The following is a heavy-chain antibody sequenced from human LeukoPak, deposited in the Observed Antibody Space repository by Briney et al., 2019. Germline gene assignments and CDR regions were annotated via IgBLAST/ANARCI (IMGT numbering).Heavy chain of an antibody. CDR3: ASGGVVITDHSYYYYGMDV. D-gene: IGHD3-22*01. V-gene: IGHV1-69*04. J-gene: IGHJ6*02. CDR2: IIPIFGIA. CDR1: GGTFSSYA. Sequence: SVKVSCKAPGGTFSSYAISWVRQAPGQGLEWMGRIIPIFGIANYAQKFQGRVTITADKSTSTAYMELSSLRSEDTAVYYCASGGVVITDHSYYYYGMDVWGQGTTVTVSS.